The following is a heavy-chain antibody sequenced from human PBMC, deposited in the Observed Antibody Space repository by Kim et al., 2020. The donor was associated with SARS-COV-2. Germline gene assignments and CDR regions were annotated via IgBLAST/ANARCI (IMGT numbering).Heavy chain of an antibody. CDR1: GGSFSGYY. J-gene: IGHJ6*02. V-gene: IGHV4-34*01. Sequence: SETLSLTCAVYGGSFSGYYWSWIRQPPGKGLEWIGEINHSGSTNYNPSLKSRVTISVDTSKNQFSLKLSSVTAADTAVYYCARVYYYGMDVWGQGTTVTV. CDR3: ARVYYYGMDV. CDR2: INHSGST.